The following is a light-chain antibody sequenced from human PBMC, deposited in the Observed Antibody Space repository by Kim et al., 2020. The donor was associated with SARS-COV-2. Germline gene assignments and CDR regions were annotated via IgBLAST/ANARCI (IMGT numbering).Light chain of an antibody. Sequence: SYELTQPPSVAVDPGETARITCGGDNIATKNVHWYQQRPGQAPILVIYYDTDRPSGIPERFSGSNSGNTATLTISRVEAGDEADYYCHVWDSSNDHRVFG. CDR1: NIATKN. V-gene: IGLV3-21*04. CDR2: YDT. CDR3: HVWDSSNDHRV. J-gene: IGLJ2*01.